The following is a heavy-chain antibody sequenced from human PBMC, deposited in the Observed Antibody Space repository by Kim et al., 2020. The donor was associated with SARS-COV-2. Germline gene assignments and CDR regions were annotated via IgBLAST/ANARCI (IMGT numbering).Heavy chain of an antibody. CDR3: AKGLRFSPRGGTLDY. CDR2: ISGSGGST. D-gene: IGHD3-16*01. CDR1: GFTFSSYA. Sequence: GGSLRLSCAASGFTFSSYAMSWVRQAPGKGLEWVSAISGSGGSTYYADSVKGRFTISRDNSKNTLYLQMNSLRAEDTAVYYCAKGLRFSPRGGTLDYWGQGTLVTVSS. J-gene: IGHJ4*02. V-gene: IGHV3-23*01.